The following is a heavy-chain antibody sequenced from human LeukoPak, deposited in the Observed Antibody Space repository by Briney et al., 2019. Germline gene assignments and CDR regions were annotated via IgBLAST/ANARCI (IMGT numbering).Heavy chain of an antibody. CDR2: INHSGST. Sequence: SETLSLTCTVSGGSISSSSYYWGWIRQPPGKGLEWIGEINHSGSTNYNPSLKSRVTISVDTSKNQFSLKLSSVTAAVTAVYYCARTVDTAYYFDYWGQGTLVTVSS. CDR3: ARTVDTAYYFDY. J-gene: IGHJ4*02. D-gene: IGHD5-18*01. CDR1: GGSISSSSYY. V-gene: IGHV4-39*07.